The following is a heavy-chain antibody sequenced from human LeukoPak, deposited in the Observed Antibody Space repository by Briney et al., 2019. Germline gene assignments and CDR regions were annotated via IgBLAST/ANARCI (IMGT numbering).Heavy chain of an antibody. CDR3: ARLWYSSSWYLSYWFDP. V-gene: IGHV4-39*01. CDR1: GGSISSSSYC. Sequence: SETLSLTCTVSGGSISSSSYCWGWIRQPPGKGLEWIGSIYYSGSTYYNPSLKSRVTISVDTSKNQFSLKLSSVTAADTAVYYCARLWYSSSWYLSYWFDPWGQGTLVTVSS. D-gene: IGHD6-13*01. J-gene: IGHJ5*02. CDR2: IYYSGST.